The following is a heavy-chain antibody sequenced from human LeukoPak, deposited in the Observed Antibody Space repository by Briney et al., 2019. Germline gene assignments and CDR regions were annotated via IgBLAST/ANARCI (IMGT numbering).Heavy chain of an antibody. D-gene: IGHD3-22*01. V-gene: IGHV4-30-2*01. CDR2: IYHSGST. J-gene: IGHJ4*02. Sequence: SQTLSLTCAVSGGSISSGGYSWSWIRQPPGKGLEWIGYIYHSGSTYYNPSLKSRVTISVDRSKNQFSLKLSSVTAADTAVYYCARGRGYYQDYWGQGTLVTVSS. CDR1: GGSISSGGYS. CDR3: ARGRGYYQDY.